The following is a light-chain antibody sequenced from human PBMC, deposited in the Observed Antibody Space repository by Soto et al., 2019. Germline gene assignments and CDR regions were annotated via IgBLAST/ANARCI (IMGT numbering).Light chain of an antibody. CDR2: GAT. J-gene: IGKJ1*01. CDR1: QSVNNN. V-gene: IGKV3-15*01. CDR3: QQYDRWPPST. Sequence: EIVMTQSPGTLSVSPGERATLSCRASQSVNNNLAWYQQKPGQAPRLLIYGATTRATAIPARFSGSGSGTEFTLTISSPQSADFGVYYCQQYDRWPPSTFGQGTKVEI.